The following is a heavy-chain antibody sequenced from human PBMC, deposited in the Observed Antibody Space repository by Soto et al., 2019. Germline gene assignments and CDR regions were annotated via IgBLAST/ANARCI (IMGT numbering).Heavy chain of an antibody. J-gene: IGHJ6*03. CDR1: GYTFTSYD. CDR2: MNPNSGNT. V-gene: IGHV1-8*01. CDR3: ARGVGIAARRGSYYYYMDV. Sequence: ASVKVSCKASGYTFTSYDINWVRQATGQGLEWMGWMNPNSGNTGYAQKFQGRVTMTRNTSISTAYMELSSLRSEDTAVYYCARGVGIAARRGSYYYYMDVWGKGTTVTVSS. D-gene: IGHD6-6*01.